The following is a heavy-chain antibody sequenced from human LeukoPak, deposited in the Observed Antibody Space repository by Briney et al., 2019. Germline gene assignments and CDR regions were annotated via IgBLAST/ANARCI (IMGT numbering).Heavy chain of an antibody. Sequence: GGSLRLSCSASGFTFSSHWMHWVRQAPGKGLVWVSRTSSDGTNTNYADSVKGRFTISRDNAKNTPYLQMNSLRVEDTAVYYCTRGPPDGSGNYYPGDFWGQGTLVTVSS. V-gene: IGHV3-74*01. D-gene: IGHD3-10*01. CDR3: TRGPPDGSGNYYPGDF. J-gene: IGHJ4*02. CDR2: TSSDGTNT. CDR1: GFTFSSHW.